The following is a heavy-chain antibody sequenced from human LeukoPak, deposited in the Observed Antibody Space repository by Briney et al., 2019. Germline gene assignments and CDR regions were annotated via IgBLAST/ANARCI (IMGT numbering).Heavy chain of an antibody. V-gene: IGHV3-11*01. CDR1: GFTFSDYY. CDR2: ISSSGSTI. J-gene: IGHJ6*03. Sequence: GGSLRLSCAASGFTFSDYYMSWIRQAPGKGLEWVSYISSSGSTIYYADSVKGRFTISRDNAKNSLYLQMNSLRAEDTAVYYCARERKGPYYYYYMDVWGKGTTVTVSS. CDR3: ARERKGPYYYYYMDV.